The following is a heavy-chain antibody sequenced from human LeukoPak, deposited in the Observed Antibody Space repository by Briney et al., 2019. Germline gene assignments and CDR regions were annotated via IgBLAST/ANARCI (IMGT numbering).Heavy chain of an antibody. J-gene: IGHJ5*02. D-gene: IGHD2/OR15-2a*01. Sequence: SQTLSLTCTVSGGSISSGSYYWSWIRQPAGKGLEWIGYIYYSGSTNYNPSLKSRVTISVDTSKNQFSLKLSSVTAADTAVYYCARTTTSKGWFDPWGQGTLVTVSS. CDR2: IYYSGST. CDR3: ARTTTSKGWFDP. CDR1: GGSISSGSYY. V-gene: IGHV4-61*10.